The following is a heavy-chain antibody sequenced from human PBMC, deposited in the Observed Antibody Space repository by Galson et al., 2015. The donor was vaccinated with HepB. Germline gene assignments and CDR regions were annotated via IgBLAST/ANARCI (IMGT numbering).Heavy chain of an antibody. Sequence: QSGAEVKKPGESLKISCKGSGYSFTSYWIGWVRQMPGKGLEWMGIIYPGDSDTRYSPSFQGQVSISADKSISTAYLQWSSLKASDTAMFYCARHQLYGDFLKDVFDIWGQGTMVIVSS. V-gene: IGHV5-51*01. CDR1: GYSFTSYW. CDR3: ARHQLYGDFLKDVFDI. CDR2: IYPGDSDT. D-gene: IGHD2/OR15-2a*01. J-gene: IGHJ3*02.